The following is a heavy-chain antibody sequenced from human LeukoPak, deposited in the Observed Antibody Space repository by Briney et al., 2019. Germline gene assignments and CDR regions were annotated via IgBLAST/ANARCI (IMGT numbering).Heavy chain of an antibody. CDR2: INWNGGSK. CDR1: GFTFDDYG. V-gene: IGHV3-20*04. Sequence: GGSLRLSCAASGFTFDDYGMSWVRQAPGKGLEWVAGINWNGGSKGYADSVKGGFTISRDNAKDSLYLEMNSLRAEDTALYYCAREPYGSGSYGAFDICGQGTMVTVSS. D-gene: IGHD3-10*01. CDR3: AREPYGSGSYGAFDI. J-gene: IGHJ3*02.